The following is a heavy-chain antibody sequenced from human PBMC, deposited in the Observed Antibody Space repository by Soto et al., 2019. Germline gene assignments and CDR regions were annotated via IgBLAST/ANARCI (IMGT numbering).Heavy chain of an antibody. CDR3: TRHTYYYGSGSSDADY. Sequence: GGSLRLSCAASGFTFSGSAMHWVRQASGKGLEWVGRIRSKANSYATAYAASVKGRFTISRDDSKNTAYLQMNSLKTEDTAVYYCTRHTYYYGSGSSDADYWGQGTLVTVSS. D-gene: IGHD3-10*01. J-gene: IGHJ4*02. V-gene: IGHV3-73*01. CDR2: IRSKANSYAT. CDR1: GFTFSGSA.